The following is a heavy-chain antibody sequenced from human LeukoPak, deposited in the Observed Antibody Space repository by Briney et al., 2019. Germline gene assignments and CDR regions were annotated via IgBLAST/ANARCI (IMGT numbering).Heavy chain of an antibody. V-gene: IGHV3-15*01. J-gene: IGHJ4*02. CDR2: IKSKTDGGTP. D-gene: IGHD6-13*01. CDR3: TGVSRSSWYDY. Sequence: GGSLRLSCAASGFTFSNAWMSWVRQAPGKGLEWVGRIKSKTDGGTPNYAAPVKGRFTISRGDSKNTLYLQMNSLKTEDTAVYYCTGVSRSSWYDYWGQGTLVTVSS. CDR1: GFTFSNAW.